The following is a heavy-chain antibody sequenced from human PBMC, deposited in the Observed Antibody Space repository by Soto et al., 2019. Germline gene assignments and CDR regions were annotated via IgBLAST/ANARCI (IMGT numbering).Heavy chain of an antibody. CDR2: IYYSGST. D-gene: IGHD6-19*01. V-gene: IGHV4-59*01. CDR1: GGSISSYY. CDR3: ARDLLEAVAGTRSYYYYYGMDV. J-gene: IGHJ6*02. Sequence: ETLSLTCTVSGGSISSYYWSWIRQPPGKGLEWIGYIYYSGSTNYNPSLKSRVTISVDTSKNQFSLKLSSVTAADTAVYYCARDLLEAVAGTRSYYYYYGMDVWGQGTTVTVSS.